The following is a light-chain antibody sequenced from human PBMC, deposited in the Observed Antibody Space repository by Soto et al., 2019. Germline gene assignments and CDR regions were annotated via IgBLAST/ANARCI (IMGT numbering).Light chain of an antibody. CDR1: SNDIGDYNY. Sequence: QSALTQPASVFGSPGQSITISCTGTSNDIGDYNYVSWYQHHPGKAPKLVIFEVNNRPSGVSNRFSGSKSGNTASLTISGLQVEDEADYYCQSYDSSFVIFGGGTKLTVL. J-gene: IGLJ2*01. CDR3: QSYDSSFVI. CDR2: EVN. V-gene: IGLV2-14*01.